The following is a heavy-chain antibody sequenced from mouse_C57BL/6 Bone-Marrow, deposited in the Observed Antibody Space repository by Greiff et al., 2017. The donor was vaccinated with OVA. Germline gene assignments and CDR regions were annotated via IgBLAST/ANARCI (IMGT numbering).Heavy chain of an antibody. CDR2: IYPGSGNT. CDR1: GYTFTDYY. D-gene: IGHD2-10*01. V-gene: IGHV1-76*01. J-gene: IGHJ2*01. Sequence: VQLQQSGAELVRPGASVKLSCKASGYTFTDYYINWVKQRPGQGLEWIARIYPGSGNTYYNEKFKGKATLTAEKSSSTAYMQLSSLTSEDSAVYFCARAYYGNYLYFDYWGQGTTLTVSS. CDR3: ARAYYGNYLYFDY.